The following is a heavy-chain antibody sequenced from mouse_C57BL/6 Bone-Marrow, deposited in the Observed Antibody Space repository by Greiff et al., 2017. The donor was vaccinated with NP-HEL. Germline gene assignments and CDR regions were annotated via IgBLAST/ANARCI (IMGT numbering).Heavy chain of an antibody. Sequence: VQLQQSGAELVRPGASVKLSCTASGFNINDYYMHWVKQRPEQGLEWIGRIDPVDGDTDYAPTFQGKATMTADTSSHTAYLQLSSLTSEDTAVYYCSPLIYYYGSSSFAYWGQGTLVTVSA. V-gene: IGHV14-1*01. CDR3: SPLIYYYGSSSFAY. CDR1: GFNINDYY. CDR2: IDPVDGDT. D-gene: IGHD1-1*01. J-gene: IGHJ3*01.